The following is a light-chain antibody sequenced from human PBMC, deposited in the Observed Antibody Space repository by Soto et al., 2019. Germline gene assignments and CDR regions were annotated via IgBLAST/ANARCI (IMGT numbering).Light chain of an antibody. V-gene: IGKV1-5*03. J-gene: IGKJ4*01. Sequence: DIQMTQSPSTLSASVGDRVTITCRASQSISSWLAWYQQKPGKAPNLLIYKASSLESGVPPRFSGSGSWTEFTLTISSLQPDDFATYYCEQDNSYPLTFGGGTKVEIK. CDR2: KAS. CDR3: EQDNSYPLT. CDR1: QSISSW.